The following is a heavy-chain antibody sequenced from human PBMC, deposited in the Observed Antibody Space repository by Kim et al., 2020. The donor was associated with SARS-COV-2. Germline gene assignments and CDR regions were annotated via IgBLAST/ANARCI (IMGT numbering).Heavy chain of an antibody. D-gene: IGHD6-13*01. Sequence: LSLTCAASGFTFSSYAMSWVRQAPGKGLEWVSAISGSGGSTYYADSVKGRFTISRDNSKNTLYLQMNSLRAEDTAVYYCAKDGSSWTHLYYYYYMDVWGKGTTVTVSS. CDR1: GFTFSSYA. J-gene: IGHJ6*03. CDR3: AKDGSSWTHLYYYYYMDV. V-gene: IGHV3-23*01. CDR2: ISGSGGST.